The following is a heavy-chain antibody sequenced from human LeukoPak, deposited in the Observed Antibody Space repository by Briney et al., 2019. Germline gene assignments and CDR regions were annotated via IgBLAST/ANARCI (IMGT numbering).Heavy chain of an antibody. D-gene: IGHD2-2*01. J-gene: IGHJ6*02. V-gene: IGHV3-30-3*01. CDR1: GFTFSSYA. CDR3: ARDHVVVPAATPFYYYGIDV. CDR2: ISYDGSNK. Sequence: GGSLRLSCAASGFTFSSYAMHWVRQAPGKGLEWVAVISYDGSNKYYADSVKGRFTISRDNSKNTLYLQMNSLRAEDTAVYYCARDHVVVPAATPFYYYGIDVWGQGTTVTVSS.